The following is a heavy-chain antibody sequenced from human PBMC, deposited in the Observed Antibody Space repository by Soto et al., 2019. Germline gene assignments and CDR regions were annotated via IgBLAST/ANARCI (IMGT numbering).Heavy chain of an antibody. V-gene: IGHV4-39*01. J-gene: IGHJ6*02. CDR3: ASLGRTTLHYYYGMDV. CDR1: GGSISSSSYY. D-gene: IGHD2-15*01. CDR2: IYYSGST. Sequence: SETLSLTCTVSGGSISSSSYYWGWIRQPPGKGLEWIGSIYYSGSTYYNPSLKSRVTISVDTSKNQFSLKLSSVTAADTAVYYCASLGRTTLHYYYGMDVWGQGTPVTVSS.